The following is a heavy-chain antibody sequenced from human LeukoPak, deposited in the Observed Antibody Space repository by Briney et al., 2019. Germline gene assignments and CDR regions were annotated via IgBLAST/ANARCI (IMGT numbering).Heavy chain of an antibody. Sequence: GGSLRLSCAASRFTFSSYSMNWVRQAPGKGLEWVAVIWYDGSNKYYADSVKGRFTISRDNSKNTLYLQMNSLRAEDTAVYYCARDRGVVVLDYWGQGTLVTVSS. CDR3: ARDRGVVVLDY. J-gene: IGHJ4*02. CDR2: IWYDGSNK. CDR1: RFTFSSYS. D-gene: IGHD2-15*01. V-gene: IGHV3-33*08.